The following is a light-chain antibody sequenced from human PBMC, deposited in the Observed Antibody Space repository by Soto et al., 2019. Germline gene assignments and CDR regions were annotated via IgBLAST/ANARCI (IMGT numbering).Light chain of an antibody. J-gene: IGKJ1*01. CDR3: QQYNRYSRT. CDR1: QSISSW. CDR2: KAS. V-gene: IGKV1-5*03. Sequence: DLQMTESPSTLSASVGYRVTITCRASQSISSWLAWYQQKPGKAPKLLIYKASSLESGVPSRFSGSGSGTEFTLTISSLQPDDFATYYCQQYNRYSRTFGQGTKVDI.